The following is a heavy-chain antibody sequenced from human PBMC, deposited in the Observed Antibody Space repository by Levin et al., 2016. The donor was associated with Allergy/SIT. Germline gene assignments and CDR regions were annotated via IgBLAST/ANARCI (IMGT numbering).Heavy chain of an antibody. V-gene: IGHV1-3*04. CDR2: INTGNGNT. Sequence: ASVKVSCKASGYTFTTYAMHWVRQAPGQRLEWMGWINTGNGNTKYSQKFQGRVTFSRDTSASTAYMEVSSLTSEDTAVYYCARDVHNYGCDYWGQGSLVIVSS. CDR1: GYTFTTYA. CDR3: ARDVHNYGCDY. D-gene: IGHD5-18*01. J-gene: IGHJ4*02.